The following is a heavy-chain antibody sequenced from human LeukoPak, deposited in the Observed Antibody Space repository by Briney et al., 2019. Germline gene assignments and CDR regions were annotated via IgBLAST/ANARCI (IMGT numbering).Heavy chain of an antibody. CDR3: ARRKRGSGGPFDY. J-gene: IGHJ4*02. CDR1: GDSISSSSYY. CDR2: ISYSGGS. D-gene: IGHD6-19*01. V-gene: IGHV4-39*07. Sequence: SETLSLTCTVSGDSISSSSYYWGWIRQPPGKGLEWIGSISYSGGSYYTPSLRSRVTISIDTSKKQFSLELSSVTAADTAIYFCARRKRGSGGPFDYWGQGTLVTVSS.